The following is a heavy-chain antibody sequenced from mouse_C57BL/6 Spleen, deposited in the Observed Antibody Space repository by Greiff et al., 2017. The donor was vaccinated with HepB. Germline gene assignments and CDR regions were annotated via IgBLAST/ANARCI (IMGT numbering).Heavy chain of an antibody. CDR3: ARSLSYGSSYSFAY. J-gene: IGHJ3*01. CDR1: GYTFTSYW. V-gene: IGHV1-69*01. Sequence: QVQLQQPGTELVKPGASVKLSCKASGYTFTSYWMHWVKQRPGQGLEWIGEIDPSDSYTNYNQKFKGKSTLTVDKSSSTAYMQLSSLTSEDSAVYYCARSLSYGSSYSFAYWGQGTLVTVSA. CDR2: IDPSDSYT. D-gene: IGHD1-1*01.